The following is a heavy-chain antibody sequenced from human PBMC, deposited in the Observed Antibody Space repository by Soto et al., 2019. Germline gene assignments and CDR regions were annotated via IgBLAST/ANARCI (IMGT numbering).Heavy chain of an antibody. CDR2: IYYSGST. V-gene: IGHV4-59*01. J-gene: IGHJ5*02. D-gene: IGHD3-9*01. Sequence: PSETLSLTXTVSGGSISSYYWSWIRQPPGKGLEWIGYIYYSGSTNYNPSLKSRVTISVDTSKNQFSLKLSSVTAADTAVYYCARTYYDILTGYYHDDNWFDPWGQGTLVTVSS. CDR3: ARTYYDILTGYYHDDNWFDP. CDR1: GGSISSYY.